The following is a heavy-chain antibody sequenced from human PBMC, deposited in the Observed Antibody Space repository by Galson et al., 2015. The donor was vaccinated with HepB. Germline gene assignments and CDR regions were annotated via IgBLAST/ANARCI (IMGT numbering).Heavy chain of an antibody. CDR3: TTFPEMTTVQY. J-gene: IGHJ4*02. D-gene: IGHD4-11*01. CDR1: GFTFRNAW. CDR2: IKKKSEGGTT. V-gene: IGHV3-15*01. Sequence: SLRLSCAASGFTFRNAWMSWVRQAPGKGLEWVGRIKKKSEGGTTDYAAPVKGRFTISRDDSKNTLYLEMNSLKTEDTALYYCTTFPEMTTVQYWGQGTLVTVPS.